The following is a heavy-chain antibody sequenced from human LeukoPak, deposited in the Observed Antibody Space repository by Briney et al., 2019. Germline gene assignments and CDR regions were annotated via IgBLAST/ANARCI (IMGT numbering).Heavy chain of an antibody. D-gene: IGHD5-24*01. V-gene: IGHV1-18*01. CDR3: ARVEMATIEPDY. CDR1: GYTFTSYG. Sequence: ASVKVSCKASGYTFTSYGISWVRQAPGQGLEWMGWISAYNGNTNFAQKLQGRVTMTTDTSTSTAYMELRSLRSDDTAVYYCARVEMATIEPDYWGQGTLVTVSS. CDR2: ISAYNGNT. J-gene: IGHJ4*02.